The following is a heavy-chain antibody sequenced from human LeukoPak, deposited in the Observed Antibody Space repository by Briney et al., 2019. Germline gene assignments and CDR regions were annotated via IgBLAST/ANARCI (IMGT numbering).Heavy chain of an antibody. Sequence: GGSLRLSCAASGFISSTYGMRWVRQAPGKGLEWVAVIWYDGSNMYYADSVKGRFTISRDNSKNTLYLEMNSLRAEDTAVYYCARDRGVAGRYYYFDYWGQGTLVTVSS. V-gene: IGHV3-33*01. CDR3: ARDRGVAGRYYYFDY. CDR1: GFISSTYG. D-gene: IGHD6-19*01. CDR2: IWYDGSNM. J-gene: IGHJ4*02.